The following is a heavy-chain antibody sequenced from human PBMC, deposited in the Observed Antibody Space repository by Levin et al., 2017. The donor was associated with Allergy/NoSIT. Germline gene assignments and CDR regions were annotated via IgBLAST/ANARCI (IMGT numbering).Heavy chain of an antibody. Sequence: GESLKISCAASGFTFSNAWMSWVRQAPGKGLEWVGRIKSKTDGGTTDYAAPVKGRFTISRDESKNTLYLQMNSLKTEDTAVYYCTTVTKQQLVQRYYYYYMDVWGKGTTVTVSS. CDR2: IKSKTDGGTT. CDR3: TTVTKQQLVQRYYYYYMDV. J-gene: IGHJ6*03. CDR1: GFTFSNAW. D-gene: IGHD6-13*01. V-gene: IGHV3-15*01.